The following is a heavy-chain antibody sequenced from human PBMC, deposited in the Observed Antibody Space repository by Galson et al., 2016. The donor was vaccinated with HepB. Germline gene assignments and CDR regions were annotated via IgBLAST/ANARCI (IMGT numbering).Heavy chain of an antibody. CDR1: GFPFSSYG. V-gene: IGHV3-30*18. CDR3: AKDPRRILGGTVVGDYYNYYMDV. CDR2: ISYVGTNI. Sequence: SLRLSCAASSGFPFSSYGLHWVRQAPGKALEWVAVISYVGTNIFYADSVKGRFTISRDNSKNTLYLQMNSLRREDTAVYYCAKDPRRILGGTVVGDYYNYYMDVWGQGTLVTVSS. J-gene: IGHJ6*03. D-gene: IGHD1-26*01.